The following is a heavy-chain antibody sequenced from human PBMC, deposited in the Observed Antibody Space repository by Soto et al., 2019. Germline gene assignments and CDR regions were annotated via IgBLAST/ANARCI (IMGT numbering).Heavy chain of an antibody. D-gene: IGHD5-12*01. CDR3: ARESGGATATLDYYYFYMAV. CDR1: GDTFTDYY. Sequence: QVQLVQSGAEVKKPGASVTVSCRSSGDTFTDYYMHWVRQAPGQGLEWMGWINTNSGVTKYAQKFQGWVTMTRDTSIRTVYMQRSRLRSDDTAVYYCARESGGATATLDYYYFYMAVWGTGTTVTVSS. J-gene: IGHJ6*03. V-gene: IGHV1-2*04. CDR2: INTNSGVT.